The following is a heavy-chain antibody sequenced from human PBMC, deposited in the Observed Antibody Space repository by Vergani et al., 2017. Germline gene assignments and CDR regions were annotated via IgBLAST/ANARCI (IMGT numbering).Heavy chain of an antibody. J-gene: IGHJ6*02. CDR2: ISYDGSNK. CDR1: GFTFSSYA. V-gene: IGHV3-30-3*01. CDR3: ARDHMVRGVIDLYYYYYGMDV. D-gene: IGHD3-10*01. Sequence: QVQLVESGGGVVQPGRSLRLSCAASGFTFSSYAMHWVRQAPGXGLEWVAVISYDGSNKYYADSVKGRFTISRDNSKNTLYLQMNSLRAEDTAVYYCARDHMVRGVIDLYYYYYGMDVWGQGTTVTVSS.